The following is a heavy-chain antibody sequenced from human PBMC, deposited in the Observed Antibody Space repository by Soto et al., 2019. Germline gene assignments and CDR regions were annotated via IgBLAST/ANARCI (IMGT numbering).Heavy chain of an antibody. J-gene: IGHJ3*02. CDR1: GFTFSSYA. D-gene: IGHD3-3*01. CDR3: AKSRAAYYDFWSGSQSGDDAFDI. Sequence: GGSLRLSCAASGFTFSSYAMSWVRQAPGKGLEWVSAISGSGGSTYYADSVKGRFTISRDNSKNTLYLQMNSLRAEDTAVYYCAKSRAAYYDFWSGSQSGDDAFDIWGQGTMVTVSS. CDR2: ISGSGGST. V-gene: IGHV3-23*01.